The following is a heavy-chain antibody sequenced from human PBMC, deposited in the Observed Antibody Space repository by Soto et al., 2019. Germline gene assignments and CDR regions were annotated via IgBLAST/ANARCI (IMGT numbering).Heavy chain of an antibody. V-gene: IGHV4-61*01. D-gene: IGHD3-10*01. CDR3: ARDGDYYGPWEV. CDR2: IYYSGST. Sequence: QVQLQESGPGLVKPSETLSLTCTVSGGSVSSGSYYWSWIRQPPGKGLEWIGYIYYSGSTNYNPSLKSRVTISVDTSKNQFSLKLSSVTAADTAVYYCARDGDYYGPWEVWGQGTTVTVSS. J-gene: IGHJ6*02. CDR1: GGSVSSGSYY.